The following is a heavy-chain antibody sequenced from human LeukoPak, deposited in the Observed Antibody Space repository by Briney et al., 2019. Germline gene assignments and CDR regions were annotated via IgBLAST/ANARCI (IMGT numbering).Heavy chain of an antibody. CDR3: SRSVTTSYYYYGMDV. J-gene: IGHJ6*02. CDR2: IYYSGST. Sequence: PSETLSLTCTVSDGSISSSSYFWGWIRQPPGMRLEWVGNIYYSGSTFYNPSLKSRVTISVDTSKNQFPLKLSSVTAADTAVYYCSRSVTTSYYYYGMDVWGQGTTVTVSS. CDR1: DGSISSSSYF. V-gene: IGHV4-39*01. D-gene: IGHD3-3*01.